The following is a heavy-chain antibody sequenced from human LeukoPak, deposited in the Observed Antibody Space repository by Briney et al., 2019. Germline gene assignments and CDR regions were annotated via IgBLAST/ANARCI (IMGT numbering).Heavy chain of an antibody. V-gene: IGHV4-39*01. CDR2: VYYSGST. D-gene: IGHD4-11*01. Sequence: SETLSLTRAVPGGSITSGRYYWGWIRQPPGKGLEWIGSVYYSGSTSYNPSLKSRVTISVDTSNNQFSLRLSSVTAADTAVYYCATNTSNTAFDYWGPGTLVTVSS. CDR1: GGSITSGRYY. CDR3: ATNTSNTAFDY. J-gene: IGHJ4*02.